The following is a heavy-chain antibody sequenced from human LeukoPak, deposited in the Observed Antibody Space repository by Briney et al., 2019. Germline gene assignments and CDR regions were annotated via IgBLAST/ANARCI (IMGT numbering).Heavy chain of an antibody. CDR1: GGSFSGYY. Sequence: KPSETLSLTCAVYGGSFSGYYWSWIRQPPGKGLEWIGEINHSGSTNYNPSLKSRVTISVDTSKNQFSLKLSSVTAADTAVYYCARHPKYYYGSGSPPNWFDPWGQGTLVTVSS. J-gene: IGHJ5*02. D-gene: IGHD3-10*01. CDR2: INHSGST. V-gene: IGHV4-34*01. CDR3: ARHPKYYYGSGSPPNWFDP.